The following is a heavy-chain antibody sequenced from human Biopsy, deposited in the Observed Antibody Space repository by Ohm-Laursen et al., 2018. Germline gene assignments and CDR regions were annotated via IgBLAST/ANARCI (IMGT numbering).Heavy chain of an antibody. D-gene: IGHD3-10*01. CDR3: ARTIMVGGVILNYFDY. Sequence: GSLRLSCSAPGLSIGTNYMTWVRQAPGTGLDWVSIIFAGGGRTYYADSVKGRFTISRDISENTVSLQMNSLRAEDTAVYYCARTIMVGGVILNYFDYWGQGTLVTVSS. CDR1: GLSIGTNY. J-gene: IGHJ4*02. CDR2: IFAGGGRT. V-gene: IGHV3-53*01.